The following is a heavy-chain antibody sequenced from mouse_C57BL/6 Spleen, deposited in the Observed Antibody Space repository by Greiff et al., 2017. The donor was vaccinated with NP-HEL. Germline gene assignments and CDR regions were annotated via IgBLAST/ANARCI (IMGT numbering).Heavy chain of an antibody. CDR3: ASGLRGGFAY. V-gene: IGHV5-4*01. J-gene: IGHJ3*01. CDR1: GFTFSSYA. D-gene: IGHD2-4*01. Sequence: EVQLQQSGGGLVKPGGSLKLSCAASGFTFSSYAMSWVRQTPEKRLEWVATISDGGSYTYYPDNVKGRFTISRDNAKNNLYLQMSHLKSEDTAMYYCASGLRGGFAYWGQGTLVTVSA. CDR2: ISDGGSYT.